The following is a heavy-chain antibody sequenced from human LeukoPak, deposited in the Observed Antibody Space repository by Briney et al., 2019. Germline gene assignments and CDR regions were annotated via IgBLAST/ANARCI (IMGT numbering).Heavy chain of an antibody. CDR3: AKGSTYYYGSGSYSDY. CDR2: ISGSGGST. J-gene: IGHJ4*02. Sequence: GGSLRLSCAASGFTFSDAWMSWVRQAPGKGLEWVSAISGSGGSTYYADSVKGRFTISRDNSKNTLYLQMNSLRAEDTAVYYCAKGSTYYYGSGSYSDYWGQGTLVTVSS. V-gene: IGHV3-23*01. D-gene: IGHD3-10*01. CDR1: GFTFSDAW.